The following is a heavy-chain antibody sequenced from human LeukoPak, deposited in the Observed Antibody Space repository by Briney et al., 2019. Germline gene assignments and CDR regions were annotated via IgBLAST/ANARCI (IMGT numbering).Heavy chain of an antibody. Sequence: ASVKVSCKASGYAFTNYGISWVRQAPGQGLEWMGWISAYNGNTNYAQKLQGRVTMTTDTSTSTAYMELRSLRSDDTAVYYCARVPMTTVFNYYNYYGMDVWGQGTTVTVSS. V-gene: IGHV1-18*01. CDR2: ISAYNGNT. D-gene: IGHD4-17*01. CDR1: GYAFTNYG. CDR3: ARVPMTTVFNYYNYYGMDV. J-gene: IGHJ6*02.